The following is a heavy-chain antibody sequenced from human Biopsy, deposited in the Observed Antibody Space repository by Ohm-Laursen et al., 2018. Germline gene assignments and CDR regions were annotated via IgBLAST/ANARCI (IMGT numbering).Heavy chain of an antibody. J-gene: IGHJ6*02. V-gene: IGHV4-4*07. CDR2: IYGSGST. Sequence: SETLSLTCIVSGDSISSDYWTWIRRPAGKGLEWIGRIYGSGSTNYNPSLRGRVTLSGDTSKNQVSLRLGSATAADTAVYYCAREGLDWDNRRYKGLDVWGQGATVTVSS. CDR3: AREGLDWDNRRYKGLDV. CDR1: GDSISSDY. D-gene: IGHD1/OR15-1a*01.